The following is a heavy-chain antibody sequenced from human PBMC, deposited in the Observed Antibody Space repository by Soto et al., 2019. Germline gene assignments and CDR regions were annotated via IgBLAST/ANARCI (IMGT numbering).Heavy chain of an antibody. J-gene: IGHJ4*02. V-gene: IGHV3-30-3*01. D-gene: IGHD3-16*01. CDR3: ARAYEGDYFDY. CDR2: ISYDGSNK. CDR1: GFTFSSYA. Sequence: QVQLVESGGGVVQPGRSLRLSCAASGFTFSSYAMHWVRQAPGKGLELVAVISYDGSNKYYADSVKGRFTISRDNSKNTLYLQMNSLSAEDTAGYYCARAYEGDYFDYWGQGTLVTVSS.